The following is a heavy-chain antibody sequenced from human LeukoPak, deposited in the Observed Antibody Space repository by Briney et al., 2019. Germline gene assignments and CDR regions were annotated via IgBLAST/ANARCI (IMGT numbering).Heavy chain of an antibody. V-gene: IGHV1-69*13. D-gene: IGHD6-6*01. Sequence: SVKVSCKASGGTFSSYAISWVRQAPGQGLEWMGGIIPMFGTPNYAQRFQGRVMIIADEFTSTAYMELSSLRSEDTAVYYCAREREGTAGRPGLASKDYFYYGMDVWGQGTTVTVSS. J-gene: IGHJ6*02. CDR1: GGTFSSYA. CDR2: IIPMFGTP. CDR3: AREREGTAGRPGLASKDYFYYGMDV.